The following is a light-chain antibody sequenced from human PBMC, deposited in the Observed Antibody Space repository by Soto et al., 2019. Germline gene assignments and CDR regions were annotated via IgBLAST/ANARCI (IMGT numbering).Light chain of an antibody. V-gene: IGKV1-9*01. J-gene: IGKJ5*01. CDR3: QQLFDSPIT. Sequence: QLALSRSVVSRAGEESISSRWRASQVISTSLAWYQVKTGKAPKLMIYAASTLESGVPSRFSATVSGTEFSLTFARLQTEDSATYECQQLFDSPITCGQGTRLEIK. CDR1: QVISTS. CDR2: AAS.